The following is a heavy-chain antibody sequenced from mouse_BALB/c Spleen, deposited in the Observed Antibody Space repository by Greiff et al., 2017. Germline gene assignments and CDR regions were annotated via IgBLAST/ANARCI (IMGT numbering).Heavy chain of an antibody. D-gene: IGHD2-1*01. CDR2: IWAGGST. V-gene: IGHV2-9*02. CDR3: ARDGNSGFAY. CDR1: GFSLTSYG. Sequence: VHLVESGPGLVAPSQSLSITCTVSGFSLTSYGVHWVRQPPGKGLEWLGVIWAGGSTNYNSALMSRLSISKDNSKSQVFLKMNSLQTDDTAMYYCARDGNSGFAYWGQGTLVTVSA. J-gene: IGHJ3*01.